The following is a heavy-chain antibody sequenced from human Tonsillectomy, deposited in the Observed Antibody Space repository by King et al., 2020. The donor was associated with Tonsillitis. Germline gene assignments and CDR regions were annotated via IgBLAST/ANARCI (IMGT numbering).Heavy chain of an antibody. D-gene: IGHD3-9*01. CDR3: ARDTTYYDILTGYNLKGNFDY. CDR1: GFTFSDYY. CDR2: ISSSGSTI. V-gene: IGHV3-11*01. J-gene: IGHJ4*02. Sequence: VQLVESGGGLVKPGGSLRLSCAASGFTFSDYYMSWIRQAPGKGLEWVSYISSSGSTIYYADSVKGGFTISRDKAKNSLYLQMNSLRSEDTAVYYCARDTTYYDILTGYNLKGNFDYWGQGTLVTVSS.